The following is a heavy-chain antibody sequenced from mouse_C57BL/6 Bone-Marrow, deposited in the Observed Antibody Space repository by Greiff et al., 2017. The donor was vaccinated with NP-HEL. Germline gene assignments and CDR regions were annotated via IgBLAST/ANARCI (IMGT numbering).Heavy chain of an antibody. Sequence: EVNVVESGGGLVQPGGSLKLSCAASGFTFSDYYMYWVRQTPEKRLEWVAYISNGGGSTYYPDTVKGRFTISRDNAKNTLYLQMSRLKSEDTAMYYCARRSDSNGYAMDYWGQGTSVTVSS. CDR3: ARRSDSNGYAMDY. V-gene: IGHV5-12*01. J-gene: IGHJ4*01. D-gene: IGHD2-5*01. CDR2: ISNGGGST. CDR1: GFTFSDYY.